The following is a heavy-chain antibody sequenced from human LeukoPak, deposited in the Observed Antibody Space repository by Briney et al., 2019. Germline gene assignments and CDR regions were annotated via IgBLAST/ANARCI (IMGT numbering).Heavy chain of an antibody. CDR3: AKGDTVFRGGPDY. J-gene: IGHJ4*02. Sequence: GGSLRLSCAASGFTFDDYGMSWVRQAPGKGLEWVAVIWYDGSNKYYADSVKGRFTISRDNSKNTLYLQMNSLRAEDTAFYYCAKGDTVFRGGPDYWGQGTLVTVSS. D-gene: IGHD3-10*01. V-gene: IGHV3-33*06. CDR1: GFTFDDYG. CDR2: IWYDGSNK.